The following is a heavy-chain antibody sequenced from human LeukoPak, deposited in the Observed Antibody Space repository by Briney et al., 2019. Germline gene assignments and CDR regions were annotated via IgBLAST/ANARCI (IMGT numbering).Heavy chain of an antibody. J-gene: IGHJ5*02. CDR3: ARDQQQPLGFDP. CDR1: GGSISSGGYY. D-gene: IGHD6-13*01. V-gene: IGHV4-31*03. Sequence: SLTLSLTCTVSGGSISSGGYYWSWIRQHPGKGLEWIGYIYYSGSTYYNPSLKSRVTISVDTSKNQFSLKLSSVTAADTAVYYCARDQQQPLGFDPWGQGTLVTVSS. CDR2: IYYSGST.